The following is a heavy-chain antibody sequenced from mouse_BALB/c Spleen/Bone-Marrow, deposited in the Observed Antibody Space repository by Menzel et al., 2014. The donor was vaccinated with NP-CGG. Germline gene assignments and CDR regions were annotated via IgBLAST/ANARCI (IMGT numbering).Heavy chain of an antibody. CDR2: IHPNSGNT. Sequence: VQLQHSGPVLVRPGASVKLSCKASGYTFTNSWMHWAKQRPGQGLEWIGEIHPNSGNTNYNEKFEGKATLTVDTSSTTAYVDLSSLTSEDSAVYYCARHHRYAYYFDYWGQGTALTVSS. V-gene: IGHV1S130*01. CDR3: ARHHRYAYYFDY. CDR1: GYTFTNSW. J-gene: IGHJ2*01. D-gene: IGHD2-14*01.